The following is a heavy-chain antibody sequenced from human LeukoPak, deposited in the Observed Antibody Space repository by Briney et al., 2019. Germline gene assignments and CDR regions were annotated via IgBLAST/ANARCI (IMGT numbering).Heavy chain of an antibody. V-gene: IGHV1-2*02. CDR2: IDPNSGGT. J-gene: IGHJ4*02. CDR3: ARVGFCSGGLCPYYFDY. D-gene: IGHD2-15*01. Sequence: ASVKVSCKASGYTFTGYYMHWVRQAPGQGLEWMGWIDPNSGGTNYAQNFQGRVTMTRDTSISTAYMEVSRLTSDDTAVYYCARVGFCSGGLCPYYFDYWGQGTLVTVSS. CDR1: GYTFTGYY.